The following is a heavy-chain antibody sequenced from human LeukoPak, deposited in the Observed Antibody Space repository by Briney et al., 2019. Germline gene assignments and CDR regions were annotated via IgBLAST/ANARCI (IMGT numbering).Heavy chain of an antibody. CDR3: ARSRGLDY. D-gene: IGHD3-16*01. CDR1: GFTLSSYW. J-gene: IGHJ4*02. V-gene: IGHV3-7*04. Sequence: GGSLRLSCAASGFTLSSYWMTWVRQAPGKGLEWVANIKQDGSEKYYVDSVKGRFAISRDNAKNSLYLQMNSLRDEDTAVYYCARSRGLDYWGQGTLVTVSS. CDR2: IKQDGSEK.